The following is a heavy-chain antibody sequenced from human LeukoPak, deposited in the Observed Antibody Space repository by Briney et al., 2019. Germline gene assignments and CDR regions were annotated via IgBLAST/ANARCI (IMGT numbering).Heavy chain of an antibody. CDR1: GGSISSYY. J-gene: IGHJ3*02. D-gene: IGHD3-9*01. CDR2: IYYSGST. CDR3: ARGITISPDGFDI. V-gene: IGHV4-59*08. Sequence: SETLSLTCTVSGGSISSYYWSWIRQPPGKGLEWIGYIYYSGSTNYNPSFKSRVTISVDTSKNQFSLKLSSVTAADTAVYYCARGITISPDGFDIWGQGTMVTVSS.